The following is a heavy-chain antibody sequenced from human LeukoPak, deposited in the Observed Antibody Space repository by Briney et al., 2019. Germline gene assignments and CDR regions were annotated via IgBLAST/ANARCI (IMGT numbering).Heavy chain of an antibody. CDR3: ASWQMTTVTTLAFDI. V-gene: IGHV1-69*06. CDR1: GYTFTSYI. CDR2: IIPIFGTA. Sequence: GASVKVSCKASGYTFTSYIISWVRQAPGQGLEWMGGIIPIFGTANYAQKSQGRVTITADKSTSTAYMELSSLRSEDTTVYYCASWQMTTVTTLAFDIWGQGTMVTVSS. J-gene: IGHJ3*02. D-gene: IGHD4-17*01.